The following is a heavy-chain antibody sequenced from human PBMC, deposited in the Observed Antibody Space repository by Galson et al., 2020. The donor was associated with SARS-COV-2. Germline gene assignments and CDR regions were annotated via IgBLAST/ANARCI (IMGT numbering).Heavy chain of an antibody. CDR2: IYYSGST. Sequence: SETLSLTCTVSGGSISSYYWSWIRQPPGKGLEWIGYIYYSGSTNYNPSLKSRVTISVDTSKNQFSLKLSSVTAADTAVYYCARLPITITSFGVVIPNWYVDLWGRGALVTVSS. CDR3: ARLPITITSFGVVIPNWYVDL. V-gene: IGHV4-59*01. CDR1: GGSISSYY. J-gene: IGHJ2*01. D-gene: IGHD3-3*01.